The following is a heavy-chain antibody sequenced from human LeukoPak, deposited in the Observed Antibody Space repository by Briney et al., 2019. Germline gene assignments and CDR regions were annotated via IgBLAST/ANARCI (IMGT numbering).Heavy chain of an antibody. D-gene: IGHD2-15*01. Sequence: GASVRVSCKASGYTFTNYDINWVRQATGQGLEWMGWMNPYSGNTGYAQKFQGRVTMTRNTSINTAYIELSSLESEGTAVYYCARVPAARDFGYWGQGTPVIVSS. CDR1: GYTFTNYD. V-gene: IGHV1-8*01. CDR2: MNPYSGNT. J-gene: IGHJ4*02. CDR3: ARVPAARDFGY.